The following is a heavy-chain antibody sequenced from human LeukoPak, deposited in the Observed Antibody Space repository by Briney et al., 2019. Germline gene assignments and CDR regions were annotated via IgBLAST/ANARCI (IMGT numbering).Heavy chain of an antibody. D-gene: IGHD2-2*01. J-gene: IGHJ4*02. Sequence: SETLSLTCTVSGGSISSGGYYWSWIRQHPGQGLEWIGYIYYSGSTYYNPSLKSRVTISVDTSKNQFSLKLSSVTAADTAVYYCARGLKVVVPAASGFDYWGQGTLVTVSS. CDR2: IYYSGST. CDR3: ARGLKVVVPAASGFDY. CDR1: GGSISSGGYY. V-gene: IGHV4-31*03.